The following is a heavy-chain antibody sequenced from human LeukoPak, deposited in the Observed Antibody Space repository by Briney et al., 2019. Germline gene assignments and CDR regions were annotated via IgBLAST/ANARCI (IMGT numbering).Heavy chain of an antibody. CDR2: MNPNTGDT. J-gene: IGHJ3*02. Sequence: ASVKVSCKASGFPFTRYDINWVRQTSAQGPEWMGWMNPNTGDTGYAQKFQGRVTMTRDTSTSTAYMELSSLRSEDTAVYYCASRREYCSTTSCSATFDIWGQGTMVTVSS. CDR1: GFPFTRYD. V-gene: IGHV1-8*01. D-gene: IGHD2-2*01. CDR3: ASRREYCSTTSCSATFDI.